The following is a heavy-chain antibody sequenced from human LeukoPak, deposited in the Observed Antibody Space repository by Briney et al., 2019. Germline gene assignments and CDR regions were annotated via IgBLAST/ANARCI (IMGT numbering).Heavy chain of an antibody. V-gene: IGHV3-7*03. CDR3: ARVRGGDCSSTSCSYWPFDY. D-gene: IGHD2-2*01. CDR1: GFTFSSYW. Sequence: GGSLRLSCAASGFTFSSYWMSWVRQAPGKGLEWVANIKQDGSEKYYVDSVKGRFTISRDKAKNSLYLQMNSLRAEDTAVYYCARVRGGDCSSTSCSYWPFDYWGQGTLVTVSS. J-gene: IGHJ4*02. CDR2: IKQDGSEK.